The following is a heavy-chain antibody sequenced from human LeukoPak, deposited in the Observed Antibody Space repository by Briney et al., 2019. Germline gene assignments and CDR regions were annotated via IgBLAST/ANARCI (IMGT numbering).Heavy chain of an antibody. J-gene: IGHJ4*02. CDR3: AGSGYSGYDPDY. CDR2: ISPGSDYT. V-gene: IGHV3-21*05. Sequence: GGSLRLSCAASGFTFSSYTMNWVRQAPGKGLEWVSYISPGSDYTNYADSVKGRFTISRDNAKNSLYLQMNSLRAEDTAVYFCAGSGYSGYDPDYWGQGTLVTVSS. D-gene: IGHD5-12*01. CDR1: GFTFSSYT.